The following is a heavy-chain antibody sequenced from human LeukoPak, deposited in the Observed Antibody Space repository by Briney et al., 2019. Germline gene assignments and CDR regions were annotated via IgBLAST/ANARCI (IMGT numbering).Heavy chain of an antibody. CDR2: IYYSGST. CDR3: ARDGGYCSSTSCYFDY. J-gene: IGHJ4*02. Sequence: SETLSLTCTVPGGSISSGGYYWSWIRQHPGKGLEWIGYIYYSGSTYYNPSLKSRVTISVDTSKNQFSLKLSSVTAADTAVYYCARDGGYCSSTSCYFDYWGQGTLVTVSS. CDR1: GGSISSGGYY. D-gene: IGHD2-2*01. V-gene: IGHV4-31*03.